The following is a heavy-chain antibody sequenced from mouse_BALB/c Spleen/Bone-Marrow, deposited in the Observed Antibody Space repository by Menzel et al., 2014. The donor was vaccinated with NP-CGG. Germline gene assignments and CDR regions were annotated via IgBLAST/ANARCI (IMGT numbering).Heavy chain of an antibody. CDR1: GFTFSDLW. CDR3: TRDDYVHFAY. CDR2: IRSRANNHAT. V-gene: IGHV6-6*01. J-gene: IGHJ3*01. D-gene: IGHD2-4*01. Sequence: QSGGGLVQPGGYMKLYCDGSGFTFSDLWIDRGRQAPEKGLGGATEIRSRANNHATYYAESVKGRFTISRDDSKSSVYLQMNSLRAEDTGIYYCTRDDYVHFAYWGQGTLVTVSA.